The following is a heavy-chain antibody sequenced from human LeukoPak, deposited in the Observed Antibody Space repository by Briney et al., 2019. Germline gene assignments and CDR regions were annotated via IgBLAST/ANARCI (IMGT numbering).Heavy chain of an antibody. D-gene: IGHD1-26*01. CDR2: ISGSGGST. V-gene: IGHV3-23*01. CDR1: GFTFSSYG. CDR3: AKDLGRWELLPYFDY. Sequence: GGSLRLSCAASGFTFSSYGMSWVRQAPGKGLEWVSAISGSGGSTYYADSVKGRFTISRDNSKNTLYLQMNSLRAEDTAVYYCAKDLGRWELLPYFDYWGQGTLVTVSS. J-gene: IGHJ4*02.